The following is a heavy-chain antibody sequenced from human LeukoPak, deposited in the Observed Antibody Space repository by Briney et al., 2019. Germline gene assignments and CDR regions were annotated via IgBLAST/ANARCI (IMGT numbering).Heavy chain of an antibody. V-gene: IGHV4-59*01. Sequence: PSETLSLTCTVSGGSISSYYWSWIRQPPGKGLEWIGYTYYSGSTNYNPSLKSRVTISVDTSKNQFSLKLSSVTAADTAVYYCAREVYSSGWYFYGMDVWGQGTTVTVSS. CDR2: TYYSGST. J-gene: IGHJ6*02. D-gene: IGHD6-19*01. CDR1: GGSISSYY. CDR3: AREVYSSGWYFYGMDV.